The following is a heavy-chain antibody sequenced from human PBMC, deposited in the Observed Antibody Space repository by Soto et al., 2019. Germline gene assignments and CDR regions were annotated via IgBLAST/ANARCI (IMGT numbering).Heavy chain of an antibody. CDR1: GFTFANHW. J-gene: IGHJ4*02. V-gene: IGHV3-74*01. Sequence: PGGSLRLSCAVSGFTFANHWMHWVRQAPGKGLEWVSRMNSDGSTTEYADSVKGRFTVSRANAKNTLYLQMNSLRAEDTAVYYCATAEVDYWGPGTLVTVSS. CDR3: ATAEVDY. CDR2: MNSDGSTT.